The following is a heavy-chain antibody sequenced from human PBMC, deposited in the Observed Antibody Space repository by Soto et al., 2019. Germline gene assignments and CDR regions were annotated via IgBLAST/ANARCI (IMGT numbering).Heavy chain of an antibody. J-gene: IGHJ3*01. Sequence: QVQVVQSGAEVKKPGASVKVSCKTSGYTFTSYDISWVRQAPGQGLEWMGWISGYNGNTNYAQKLQGRVTMTTDTTTSTAYLELRSLRSYDTAVYYCARESANTYDGFDLWGQGTMVIVSS. CDR1: GYTFTSYD. CDR3: ARESANTYDGFDL. D-gene: IGHD3-16*01. CDR2: ISGYNGNT. V-gene: IGHV1-18*01.